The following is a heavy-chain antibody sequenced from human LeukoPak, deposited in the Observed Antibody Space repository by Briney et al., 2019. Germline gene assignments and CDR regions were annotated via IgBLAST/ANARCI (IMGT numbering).Heavy chain of an antibody. V-gene: IGHV3-33*06. CDR2: IWYDGSNK. D-gene: IGHD4-23*01. Sequence: GGSLRLSCAASGFTFSSYGMHWVRQAPGKGLEWVAVIWYDGSNKYYADSVKGRFTISRDNSKNTLYLQMNSLRAEDTAVYYCAKDRPACGGNSNPFDYWGQGTLVTVSS. CDR1: GFTFSSYG. CDR3: AKDRPACGGNSNPFDY. J-gene: IGHJ4*02.